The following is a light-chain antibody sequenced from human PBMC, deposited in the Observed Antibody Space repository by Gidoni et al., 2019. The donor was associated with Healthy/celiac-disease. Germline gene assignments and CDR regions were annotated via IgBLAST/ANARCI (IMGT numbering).Light chain of an antibody. CDR2: SNN. J-gene: IGLJ3*02. V-gene: IGLV1-44*01. CDR3: AAWDDSLNGWV. Sequence: QSVLSQPPSASGTPGQRVTSPCSGSSSNIGSNTVNWYQQLPGTAPKLLIYSNNQRPSGGPDRFSGSKSGTSASLAISGLQSEDEADYYCAAWDDSLNGWVFGGGTKLTVL. CDR1: SSNIGSNT.